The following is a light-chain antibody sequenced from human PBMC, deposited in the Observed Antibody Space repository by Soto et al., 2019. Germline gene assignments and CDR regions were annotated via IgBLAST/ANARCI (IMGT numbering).Light chain of an antibody. CDR3: LSYDSSLSASRV. Sequence: QSVLTQPPSVSGAPGQRVTISCTGSSSNIGAGYDVHWYQQLPGTAPKLLIYGNTNRPSGVPDRFSGSKSGTSASLAITGLHAEDEADYYCLSYDSSLSASRVFGGGTKVTVL. V-gene: IGLV1-40*01. CDR2: GNT. J-gene: IGLJ2*01. CDR1: SSNIGAGYD.